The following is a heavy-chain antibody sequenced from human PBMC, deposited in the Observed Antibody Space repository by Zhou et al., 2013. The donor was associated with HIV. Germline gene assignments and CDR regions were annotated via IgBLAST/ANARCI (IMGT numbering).Heavy chain of an antibody. V-gene: IGHV1-24*01. CDR2: FDAEDGKR. CDR1: GYTLTELS. Sequence: QVQLLQSGAEVKKPGASVKVSCKVSGYTLTELSMHWVRQAPGKGLEWMGSFDAEDGKRIYAQKFQGRGTMTEDTSTDTAYMELRNLRSEDTAVYYCATPWNSSGSLDYWGQGTLVTVSS. D-gene: IGHD3-22*01. J-gene: IGHJ4*02. CDR3: ATPWNSSGSLDY.